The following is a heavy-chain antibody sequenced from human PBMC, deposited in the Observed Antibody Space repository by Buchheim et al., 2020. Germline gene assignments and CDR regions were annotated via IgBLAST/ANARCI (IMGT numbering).Heavy chain of an antibody. J-gene: IGHJ4*02. CDR1: GGSISSYY. V-gene: IGHV4-59*08. CDR2: IYYSGST. CDR3: ARRYYDYVWGSYRFDY. D-gene: IGHD3-16*02. Sequence: QVQLQESGPGLVKPSETLSLTCTVSGGSISSYYRSWIRQPPGKGLEWIGYIYYSGSTNYNPSLKSRVTISVDTSKNQFSLKLSSVTAADTAVYYCARRYYDYVWGSYRFDYWGQGTL.